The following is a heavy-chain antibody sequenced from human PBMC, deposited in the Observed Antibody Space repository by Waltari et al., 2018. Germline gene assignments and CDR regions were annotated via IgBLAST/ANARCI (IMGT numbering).Heavy chain of an antibody. V-gene: IGHV3-7*01. CDR2: INPDVSQK. J-gene: IGHJ4*02. CDR3: TTLARGESGDY. D-gene: IGHD3-10*01. Sequence: EVQLVESGGGLVQPGGSLRLSCAASGFTFITYWMKWIRQAPGKGLEWVANINPDVSQKFYVDSVKGRFTVSRDNAQNSLYLQMNNLRAEDTAVYYCTTLARGESGDYWGQGTLVTVSS. CDR1: GFTFITYW.